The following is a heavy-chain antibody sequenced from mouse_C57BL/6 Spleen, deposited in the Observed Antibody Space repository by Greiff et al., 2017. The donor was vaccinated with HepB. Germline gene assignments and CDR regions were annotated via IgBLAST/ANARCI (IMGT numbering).Heavy chain of an antibody. D-gene: IGHD1-1*01. CDR2: IDPEDGET. CDR1: GFNIKDYY. V-gene: IGHV14-2*01. J-gene: IGHJ4*01. Sequence: VQLQQSVAELVRPGASVKLSCTASGFNIKDYYMHWVKQRTEQGLEWIGRIDPEDGETKYAPKFQGKATITADTSSNTAYLQLSSLTSEDTAVYYCARDYGSSYDAMDYWGQGTSVTVSS. CDR3: ARDYGSSYDAMDY.